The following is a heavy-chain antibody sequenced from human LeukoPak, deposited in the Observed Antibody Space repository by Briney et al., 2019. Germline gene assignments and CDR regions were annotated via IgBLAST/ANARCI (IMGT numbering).Heavy chain of an antibody. CDR2: ISPSGDTT. CDR1: GFTFSIHG. J-gene: IGHJ4*02. CDR3: AKDDRWLQYND. D-gene: IGHD5-24*01. V-gene: IGHV3-23*01. Sequence: GGSLRLSCAASGFTFSIHGMNWVRQAPGKGPEWVSGISPSGDTTYYADSVKGRFTVSRDNSKNTLYLQINSLRAEDTAVYYCAKDDRWLQYNDWGQGTLVTISS.